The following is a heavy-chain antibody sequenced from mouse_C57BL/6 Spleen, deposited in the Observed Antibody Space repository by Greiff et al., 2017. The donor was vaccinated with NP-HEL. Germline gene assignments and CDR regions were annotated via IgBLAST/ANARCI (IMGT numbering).Heavy chain of an antibody. CDR1: GYTFTSYW. CDR2: IYPSDSET. Sequence: QVQLQQSGAELVRPGSSVKLSCKASGYTFTSYWMDWVKQRPGQGLEWIGNIYPSDSETHYNQKFKDKATLTVDKSSSTAYMQLSSLTSEDSAVYYCARSSGTGSYFDYWGQGTTLTVSS. D-gene: IGHD4-1*02. J-gene: IGHJ2*01. V-gene: IGHV1-61*01. CDR3: ARSSGTGSYFDY.